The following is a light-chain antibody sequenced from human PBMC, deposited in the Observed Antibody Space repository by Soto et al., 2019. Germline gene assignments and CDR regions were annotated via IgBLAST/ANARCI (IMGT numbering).Light chain of an antibody. CDR2: EGS. CDR3: CLYAGIGTYV. J-gene: IGLJ1*01. Sequence: QSALTQPASVSASPGQSITISCAGSSSDVGSDDLVSWYQQHPGKAPKLLIYEGSKRPSGVSNRFSGSKSGNTASLTVSGLQAEDEAHYFCCLYAGIGTYVFGSGTKVTVL. CDR1: SSDVGSDDL. V-gene: IGLV2-23*01.